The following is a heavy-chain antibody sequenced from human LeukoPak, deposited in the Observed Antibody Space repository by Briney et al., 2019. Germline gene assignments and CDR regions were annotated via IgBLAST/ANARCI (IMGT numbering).Heavy chain of an antibody. CDR3: ARVGWYGGLTEFDY. J-gene: IGHJ4*02. V-gene: IGHV4-59*01. D-gene: IGHD3-10*01. Sequence: KASETLSLTCTVSGGSISSYYWSWIRQPPGKGLEWIGYIYYSGSTNYNPSLKSRVTISGDTSKNQFSLKLSSVTAADTAVYYCARVGWYGGLTEFDYWGQGTLVTVSS. CDR1: GGSISSYY. CDR2: IYYSGST.